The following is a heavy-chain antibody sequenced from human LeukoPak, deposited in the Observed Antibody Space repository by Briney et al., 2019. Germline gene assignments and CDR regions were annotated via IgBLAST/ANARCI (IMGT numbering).Heavy chain of an antibody. CDR3: ARDGCGSSSCLDY. CDR1: GGSISSYY. Sequence: PSETLSLTCTVSGGSISSYYWSWIRQPPGKGLEWIGYISYSGNTNYNPSLKSRVTIAVDTSKNHFSMKLSSVTAADTAVYYCARDGCGSSSCLDYWGQGTRVTVSP. V-gene: IGHV4-59*01. D-gene: IGHD6-6*01. J-gene: IGHJ4*02. CDR2: ISYSGNT.